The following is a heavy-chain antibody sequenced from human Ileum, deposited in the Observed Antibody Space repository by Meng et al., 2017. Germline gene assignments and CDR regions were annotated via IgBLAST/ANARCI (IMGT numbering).Heavy chain of an antibody. CDR2: ISGSGGST. J-gene: IGHJ1*01. Sequence: GESLKISCVASGFTVSDNYMSWVRQAPGTGLEWVSGISGSGGSTHYADFVKGRFTTSRDNSQNTLYLQMSSLRAEDTAVYYCVRDDYRGGNHWGQGTLVTVSS. V-gene: IGHV3-23*01. CDR1: GFTVSDNY. CDR3: VRDDYRGGNH. D-gene: IGHD4-11*01.